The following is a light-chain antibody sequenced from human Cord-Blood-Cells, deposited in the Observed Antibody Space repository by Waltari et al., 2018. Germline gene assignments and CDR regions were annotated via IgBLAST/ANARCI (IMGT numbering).Light chain of an antibody. J-gene: IGKJ3*01. CDR3: QQSYSTLFT. CDR2: AAS. CDR1: QSISSY. Sequence: DIKMTQSPSSRSASVGDRVTITCRASQSISSYLNWYQQKPGKAPKLLIYAASSLQSGVPSRFSGSGSGTDFTLTISSLQPEDFATYYCQQSYSTLFTFGPGTKVDIK. V-gene: IGKV1-39*01.